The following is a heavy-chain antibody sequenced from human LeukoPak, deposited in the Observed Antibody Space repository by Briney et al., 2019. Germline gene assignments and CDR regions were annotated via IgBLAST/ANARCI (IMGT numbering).Heavy chain of an antibody. J-gene: IGHJ4*02. CDR2: ISGSGGST. Sequence: SGGSLRLSCAASGFTFSSYAMSWVRQAPGKGLEWVSAISGSGGSTYYADSVKGRFTISRDNSKNTLYLQMNSLRAGDTAVYYCARFPGIAAAGTNLDYWGQGTLVTVSS. D-gene: IGHD6-13*01. V-gene: IGHV3-23*01. CDR3: ARFPGIAAAGTNLDY. CDR1: GFTFSSYA.